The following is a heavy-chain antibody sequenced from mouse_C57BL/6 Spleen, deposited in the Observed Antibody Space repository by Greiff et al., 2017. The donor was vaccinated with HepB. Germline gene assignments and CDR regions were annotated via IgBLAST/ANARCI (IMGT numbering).Heavy chain of an antibody. J-gene: IGHJ4*01. CDR2: IYPGDGDT. CDR3: ARVTYYYGSTYYAMDY. CDR1: GYAFSSSW. Sequence: QVQLKESGPELVKPGASVKISCKASGYAFSSSWMNWVKQRPGKGLEWIGRIYPGDGDTNYNGKFKGKATLTADKSSSTAYMQLSSLTSEDSAVYFCARVTYYYGSTYYAMDYWGQGTSVTVSS. V-gene: IGHV1-82*01. D-gene: IGHD1-1*01.